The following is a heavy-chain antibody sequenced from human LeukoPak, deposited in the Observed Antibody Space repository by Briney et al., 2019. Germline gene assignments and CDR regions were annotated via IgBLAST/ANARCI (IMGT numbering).Heavy chain of an antibody. Sequence: GGSLRLSCAASGFAISKDWMSWVRQPPGKGLEVGANIKGDGSMEAYTDSVKGPFTVSRDNAKNSLYLQMTSLRVEDTAVYYCVSQQLAPPWGQGTLVTVSS. D-gene: IGHD5-24*01. V-gene: IGHV3-7*01. CDR2: IKGDGSME. J-gene: IGHJ5*02. CDR1: GFAISKDW. CDR3: VSQQLAPP.